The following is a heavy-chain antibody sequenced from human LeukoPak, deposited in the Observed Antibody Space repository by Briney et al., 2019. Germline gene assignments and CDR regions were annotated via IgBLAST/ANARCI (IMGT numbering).Heavy chain of an antibody. V-gene: IGHV3-20*04. CDR2: INWNGGST. CDR1: GFTFDDYG. D-gene: IGHD2-2*01. CDR3: ARDRAYCSSTSCQTSGFDY. Sequence: GGSLRLSCAASGFTFDDYGMSWVRQAPGKGLEWVSGINWNGGSTGYADSVKGRFTISRDNAKNSLYLQMNSLRAEDKALYYCARDRAYCSSTSCQTSGFDYWGQGTLVTVSS. J-gene: IGHJ4*02.